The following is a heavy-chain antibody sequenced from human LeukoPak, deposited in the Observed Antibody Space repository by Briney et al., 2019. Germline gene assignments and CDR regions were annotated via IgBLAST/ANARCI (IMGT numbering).Heavy chain of an antibody. CDR3: ARDRGRRGITMRSDAFDI. J-gene: IGHJ3*02. D-gene: IGHD3-22*01. CDR1: GFTFGSYE. V-gene: IGHV3-48*03. CDR2: ISSSGSTI. Sequence: GGSLRLSCAASGFTFGSYEMNWVRQAPGKGLEWVSYISSSGSTIYYADSVKGRFTISRDNAKNSLYLQMNSLRAEDTAVYYCARDRGRRGITMRSDAFDIWGQGTMVTVSS.